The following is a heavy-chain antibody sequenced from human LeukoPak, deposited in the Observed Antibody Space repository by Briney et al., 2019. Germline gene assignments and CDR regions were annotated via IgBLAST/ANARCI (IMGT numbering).Heavy chain of an antibody. CDR1: GFTFSSCD. J-gene: IGHJ3*02. CDR3: ARGLRGVRGVDYVFDI. D-gene: IGHD3-10*01. V-gene: IGHV3-13*04. CDR2: IATGGDT. Sequence: GGSLRLSCAASGFTFSSCDMHWVRQAAGKGLEWVSVIATGGDTFYPDSVRGRFTISRENAKNSLYLQMNSLSTGDTAVYYCARGLRGVRGVDYVFDIWGQGTMVTVSS.